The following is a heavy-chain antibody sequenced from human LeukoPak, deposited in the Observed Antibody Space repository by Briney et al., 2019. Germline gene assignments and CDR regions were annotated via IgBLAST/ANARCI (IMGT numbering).Heavy chain of an antibody. CDR2: ISGSGGST. J-gene: IGHJ4*02. Sequence: GGSLRLSCGASRFTFKRYAMLWLRQAPGKGLEWVSAISGSGGSTYYADSVKGRFTISRDDSKNTLYLQMNSLRAEYTAVYYYANGGPVQWLLFAYWGQGTLVTVSS. D-gene: IGHD6-19*01. CDR1: RFTFKRYA. V-gene: IGHV3-23*01. CDR3: ANGGPVQWLLFAY.